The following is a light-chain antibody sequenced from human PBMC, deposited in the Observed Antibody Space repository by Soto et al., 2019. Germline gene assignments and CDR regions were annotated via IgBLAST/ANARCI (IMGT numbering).Light chain of an antibody. V-gene: IGKV1-5*01. J-gene: IGKJ1*01. Sequence: DIQMTQSPSTLSASVGDSVTITCRASQNVNNWVDWYQQKPGKAPRFLIYDASSLESGVPSRFSGMGSGTDFTVTIVSLQPDDLASYYWQRCNSYSRTFGQGTKVEIK. CDR3: QRCNSYSRT. CDR1: QNVNNW. CDR2: DAS.